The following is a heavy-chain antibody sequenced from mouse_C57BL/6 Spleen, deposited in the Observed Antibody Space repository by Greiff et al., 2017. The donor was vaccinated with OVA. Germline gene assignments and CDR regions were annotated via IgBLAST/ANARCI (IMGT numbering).Heavy chain of an antibody. J-gene: IGHJ1*03. D-gene: IGHD1-1*01. V-gene: IGHV1-50*01. CDR3: ARRGVGSRYFDV. CDR2: IDPSDSYT. CDR1: GYTFTSYW. Sequence: QVQLQQPGAELVKPGASVKLSCKASGYTFTSYWMQWVKQRPGQGLEWIGEIDPSDSYTNYNQKFKGKATLTVDTSSSTAYMQLSSLTSEDSAVYYCARRGVGSRYFDVWGTGTTVTVSS.